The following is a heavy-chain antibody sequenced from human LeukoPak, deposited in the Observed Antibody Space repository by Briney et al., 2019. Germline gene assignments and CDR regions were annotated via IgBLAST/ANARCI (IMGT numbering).Heavy chain of an antibody. Sequence: ASVKVSCKASGYTFTSYGISWVRQAPGQGLEWMGGIIPIFGTANYAQKFQGRVTITADESTSTAYMELSSLRSEDTAVYYCARDRDGSYYDYWGQGTLVTVSS. J-gene: IGHJ4*02. CDR3: ARDRDGSYYDY. V-gene: IGHV1-69*13. D-gene: IGHD1-26*01. CDR2: IIPIFGTA. CDR1: GYTFTSYG.